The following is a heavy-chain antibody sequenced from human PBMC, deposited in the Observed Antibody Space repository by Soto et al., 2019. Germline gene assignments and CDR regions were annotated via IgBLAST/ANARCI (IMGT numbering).Heavy chain of an antibody. D-gene: IGHD6-13*01. CDR2: ISSSSSTI. V-gene: IGHV3-48*01. CDR1: GFTFSSYS. Sequence: GSLRLSCAASGFTFSSYSMNWVRQAAGKGLEWVSYISSSSSTIYYADSVKGRFTISRDNAKNSLYLQMNSLRAEDTAVYYCARHPERIAQIGWFDPWGQGTLVTVS. CDR3: ARHPERIAQIGWFDP. J-gene: IGHJ5*02.